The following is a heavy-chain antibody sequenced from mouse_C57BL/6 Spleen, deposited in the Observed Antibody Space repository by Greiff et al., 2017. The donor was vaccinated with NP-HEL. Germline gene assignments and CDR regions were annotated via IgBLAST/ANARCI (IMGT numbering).Heavy chain of an antibody. CDR3: ARKRSYYAMDY. V-gene: IGHV1-82*01. CDR2: IYPGDGDT. CDR1: GYAFSSSW. Sequence: QVHVKQSGPELVKPGASVKISCKASGYAFSSSWMNWVKQRPGKGLEWIGRIYPGDGDTNYNGKFKGKATLTAGKSSSTAYMQLSSLTSEDSAVYFCARKRSYYAMDYWGQGTSVTVSS. D-gene: IGHD1-1*01. J-gene: IGHJ4*01.